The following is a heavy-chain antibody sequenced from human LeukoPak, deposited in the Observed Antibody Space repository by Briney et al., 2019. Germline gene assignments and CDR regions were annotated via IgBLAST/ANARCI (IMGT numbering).Heavy chain of an antibody. CDR1: GFTFSSYW. Sequence: GGSLRLSCAASGFTFSSYWLHWVRQAPGKGLVWVSRINTDGSTTNYADSVKGRFTISRDNAKNTLYLQMNSLRAEDTAVYYCARGDSLLVDSSSYFRDAFDVWGQGTMVTVSS. J-gene: IGHJ3*01. CDR2: INTDGSTT. D-gene: IGHD3-22*01. V-gene: IGHV3-74*01. CDR3: ARGDSLLVDSSSYFRDAFDV.